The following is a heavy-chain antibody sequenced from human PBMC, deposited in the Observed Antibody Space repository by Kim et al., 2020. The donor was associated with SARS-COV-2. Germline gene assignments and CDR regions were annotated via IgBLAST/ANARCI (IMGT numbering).Heavy chain of an antibody. CDR3: ARPTVTTNTRFLDY. V-gene: IGHV3-30*04. D-gene: IGHD4-17*01. J-gene: IGHJ4*02. CDR1: GFTFSSYS. Sequence: GGSLRLSCAASGFTFSSYSMHWVRQAPGKGLEWVAVISNDGGDTYYADSVKGRFTISRDNSKNTLYLQMNSLRTEDTAIYYCARPTVTTNTRFLDYWGQGTLVTVSS. CDR2: ISNDGGDT.